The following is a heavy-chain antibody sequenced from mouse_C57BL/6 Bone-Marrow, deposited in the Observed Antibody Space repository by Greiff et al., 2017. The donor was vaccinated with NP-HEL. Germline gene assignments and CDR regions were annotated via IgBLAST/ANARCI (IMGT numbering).Heavy chain of an antibody. CDR1: GYAFSSYW. J-gene: IGHJ2*01. V-gene: IGHV1-80*01. Sequence: QVQLKESGAELVKPGASVKISCKASGYAFSSYWMNWVKQRPGKGLEWIGQIYPGDGDTNYNGKFKGKATLTADKSSSTAYMQLSSLTSEDSAVYFCARGEPPYFDYWGQGTTLTVSS. CDR2: IYPGDGDT. CDR3: ARGEPPYFDY.